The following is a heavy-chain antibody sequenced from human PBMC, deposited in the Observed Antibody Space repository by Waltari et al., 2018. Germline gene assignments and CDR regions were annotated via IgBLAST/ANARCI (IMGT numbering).Heavy chain of an antibody. CDR3: AKAVSGYWYFQD. V-gene: IGHV3-23*01. Sequence: EVQLLESGGGLVQPEGSLRLSCAASGFTFSSYAMTWVRQAPGKGLEWVSVITGSGGTTYYADSVKCRFTISRDNSKNTLYLQMNSLRAADTAIYYCAKAVSGYWYFQDWGQGTLVTVSS. CDR2: ITGSGGTT. CDR1: GFTFSSYA. D-gene: IGHD6-13*01. J-gene: IGHJ1*01.